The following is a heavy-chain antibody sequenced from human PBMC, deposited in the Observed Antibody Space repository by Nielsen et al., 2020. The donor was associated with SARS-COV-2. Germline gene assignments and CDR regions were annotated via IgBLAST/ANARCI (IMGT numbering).Heavy chain of an antibody. CDR1: AYRFTSYA. V-gene: IGHV7-4-1*02. CDR3: ARDGMNSGWY. D-gene: IGHD6-19*01. J-gene: IGHJ4*02. CDR2: INTNTGKP. Sequence: ASVKVSCKASAYRFTSYAINWVRQAPGQGLEWLGWINTNTGKPTYAQGFTGRFVFSLDTPVSTAYLQISSLKAEDTAMYYCARDGMNSGWYWGQGTLVTVSS.